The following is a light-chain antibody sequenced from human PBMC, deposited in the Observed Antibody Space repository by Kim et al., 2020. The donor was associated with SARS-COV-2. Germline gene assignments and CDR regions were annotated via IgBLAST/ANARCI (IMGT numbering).Light chain of an antibody. CDR3: SSYTITSTSV. CDR2: DVT. V-gene: IGLV2-14*04. J-gene: IGLJ1*01. CDR1: RNDVGGYNY. Sequence: GQSITISCTGTRNDVGGYNYVSWYQQHPGKAPKLMIYDVTKRPSGVSNRFSGSKSGNTASLTISGLQAEDEADYYCSSYTITSTSVFGTGTKVTVL.